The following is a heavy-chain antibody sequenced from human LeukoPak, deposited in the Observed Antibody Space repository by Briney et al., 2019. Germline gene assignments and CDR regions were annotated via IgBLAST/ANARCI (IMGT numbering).Heavy chain of an antibody. D-gene: IGHD5-18*01. J-gene: IGHJ3*02. CDR3: ASALKRGSSYGHTPTEAFDI. Sequence: GGSLRLSCAASGFTFSSYGMHWVRQAPGKGLEWVAFIRSDGSNKYYADSVKGRFTISRDNSKNTLYLQMNSLRAEDTAVYYWASALKRGSSYGHTPTEAFDIWGQGTMVTVSS. CDR2: IRSDGSNK. V-gene: IGHV3-30*02. CDR1: GFTFSSYG.